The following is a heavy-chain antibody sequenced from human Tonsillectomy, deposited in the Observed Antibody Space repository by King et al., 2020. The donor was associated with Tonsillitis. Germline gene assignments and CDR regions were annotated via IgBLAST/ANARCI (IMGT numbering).Heavy chain of an antibody. CDR3: AKEPYSSGWFANLACDY. D-gene: IGHD6-19*01. CDR1: GFTFSTYG. Sequence: VQLVESWGGVVQPGRSLRLSCAASGFTFSTYGMHWVRQAPGKWLEWVAVISYDGSNKYYADSVKGRFTISRDNSKNTLYLQMNSLRTEDTAMYYCAKEPYSSGWFANLACDYWGQGTLVTVSS. V-gene: IGHV3-30*18. CDR2: ISYDGSNK. J-gene: IGHJ4*02.